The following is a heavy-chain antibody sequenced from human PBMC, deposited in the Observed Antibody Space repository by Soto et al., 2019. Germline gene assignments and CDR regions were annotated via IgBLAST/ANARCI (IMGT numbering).Heavy chain of an antibody. CDR2: ISSSSSTI. D-gene: IGHD2-2*01. Sequence: GGSLRLSCAASGFTFSSYSMNWVRQAPGKGLEWVSYISSSSSTIYYAGSVKGRFSICRDNAKNSLYLQMNSLRAEDTAVYYCARVRGYCSSTSCPVGYAFDIWGQGTMVTVSS. V-gene: IGHV3-48*01. CDR1: GFTFSSYS. J-gene: IGHJ3*02. CDR3: ARVRGYCSSTSCPVGYAFDI.